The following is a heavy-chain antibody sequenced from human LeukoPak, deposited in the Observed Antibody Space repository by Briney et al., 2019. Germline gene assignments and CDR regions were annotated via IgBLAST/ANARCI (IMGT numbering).Heavy chain of an antibody. J-gene: IGHJ4*02. Sequence: PGGSLRLSCAASGFTFSSYAMSWVRQAPGKGLEWVSAISGSGGSTYYADSVKGRFTISRDNSKNTLYMQMNSLRAEDTAVYYCAKGGLRPNKSFDYWGQGALVTVSS. CDR2: ISGSGGST. CDR1: GFTFSSYA. CDR3: AKGGLRPNKSFDY. D-gene: IGHD5-12*01. V-gene: IGHV3-23*01.